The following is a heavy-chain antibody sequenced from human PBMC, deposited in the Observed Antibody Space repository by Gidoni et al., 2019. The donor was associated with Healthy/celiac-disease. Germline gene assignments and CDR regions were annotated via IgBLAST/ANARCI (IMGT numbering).Heavy chain of an antibody. CDR1: GFPFSSYG. V-gene: IGHV3-33*01. D-gene: IGHD3-22*01. J-gene: IGHJ4*02. CDR3: ARESTDGSSGYPFDY. Sequence: QVQLVESGGGVVQPGRSLRLSCAASGFPFSSYGMHWVRQAPGKGLEWVAVIWYDGSNKYYADSVKGRFTISRDNSKNTLYLQMNSLRAEDTAVYYCARESTDGSSGYPFDYWGQGTLVTVSS. CDR2: IWYDGSNK.